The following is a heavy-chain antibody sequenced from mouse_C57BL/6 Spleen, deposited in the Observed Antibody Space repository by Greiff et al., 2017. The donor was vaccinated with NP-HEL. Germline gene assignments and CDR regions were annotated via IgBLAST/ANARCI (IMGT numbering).Heavy chain of an antibody. Sequence: EVKLVESGGGLVQPKGSLKLSCAASGFSFNTYAMNWVRQAPGKGLEWVARIRSKSNNYATYYADSVKDRFTISRDDSESMLYLQMNNLKTEDTAMYYCVGGYHPYYFDYWGQGTTLTVSS. V-gene: IGHV10-1*01. CDR1: GFSFNTYA. CDR3: VGGYHPYYFDY. J-gene: IGHJ2*01. D-gene: IGHD2-2*01. CDR2: IRSKSNNYAT.